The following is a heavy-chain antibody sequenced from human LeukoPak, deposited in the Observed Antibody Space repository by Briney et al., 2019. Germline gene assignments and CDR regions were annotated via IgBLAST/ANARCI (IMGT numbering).Heavy chain of an antibody. Sequence: GASVKVSCKASGYTFTSYYMHWVRQAPGQGLEWMGIINPSGGSTSYAQKFQGRVTITRDTSASTAYMELSSLRSEDTAVYYCARDHNIVAPFDYWGQGTLVTVSS. CDR1: GYTFTSYY. CDR3: ARDHNIVAPFDY. V-gene: IGHV1-46*01. J-gene: IGHJ4*02. D-gene: IGHD5-12*01. CDR2: INPSGGST.